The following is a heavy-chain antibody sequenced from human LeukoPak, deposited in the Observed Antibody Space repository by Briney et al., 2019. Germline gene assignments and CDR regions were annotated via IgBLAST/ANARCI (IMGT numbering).Heavy chain of an antibody. V-gene: IGHV3-74*01. J-gene: IGHJ4*02. CDR1: EFTFSAYW. CDR2: IRGDGSMT. Sequence: GGSLRLSCAASEFTFSAYWMHWVRHAPGKGLVWVSRIRGDGSMTNYADSVKGRFTISRDNAKNTLYLQMNSLRLEDTAVYYCARENLAAAADYWGQGTVVTVSS. D-gene: IGHD6-25*01. CDR3: ARENLAAAADY.